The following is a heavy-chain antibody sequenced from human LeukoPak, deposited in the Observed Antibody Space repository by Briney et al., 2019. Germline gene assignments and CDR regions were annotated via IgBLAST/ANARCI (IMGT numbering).Heavy chain of an antibody. V-gene: IGHV3-21*01. J-gene: IGHJ4*02. CDR3: ARDFSSGSYIDY. CDR1: GFTFSSYA. CDR2: ISSSSSYI. D-gene: IGHD1-26*01. Sequence: GGSLRLSCAASGFTFSSYAMSWVRQAPGKGLEWVSAISSSSSYIYCADSVKGRFTISRDNAKNSLYLQMNSLRAEDTAVYYCARDFSSGSYIDYWGQGTLVTVSS.